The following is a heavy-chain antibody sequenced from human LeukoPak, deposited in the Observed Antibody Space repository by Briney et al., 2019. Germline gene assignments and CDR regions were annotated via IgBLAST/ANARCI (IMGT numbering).Heavy chain of an antibody. CDR1: GGTFSSYA. J-gene: IGHJ5*02. Sequence: GASVKVSCKASGGTFSSYAISWVRQAPGQGLEWMGGIIPIFGTANYAQRFQGRVTITADESTSTAYMELSSLRSEDTAVYYCARGGSMGLGDPAFVLFDPWGQGTLVTVSS. CDR2: IIPIFGTA. V-gene: IGHV1-69*13. CDR3: ARGGSMGLGDPAFVLFDP. D-gene: IGHD4-17*01.